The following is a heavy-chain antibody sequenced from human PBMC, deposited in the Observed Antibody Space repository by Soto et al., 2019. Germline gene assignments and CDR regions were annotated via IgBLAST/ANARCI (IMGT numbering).Heavy chain of an antibody. D-gene: IGHD3-16*01. CDR2: ISYDGSNK. Sequence: GGSLRLSCAASGFTFSSYSMNWVRQAPGKGLEWVAVISYDGSNKYYADSVKGRFTISRDNSKKKLYLQMNSLRAEDTAVYYCAKVIPGQEFSNYYYGMDVWGQGTTVTVSS. CDR3: AKVIPGQEFSNYYYGMDV. CDR1: GFTFSSYS. J-gene: IGHJ6*02. V-gene: IGHV3-30*18.